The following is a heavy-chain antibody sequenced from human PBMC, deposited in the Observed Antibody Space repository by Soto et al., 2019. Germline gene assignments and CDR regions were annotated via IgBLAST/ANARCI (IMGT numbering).Heavy chain of an antibody. Sequence: QVQLVESGGGLVKPGGSLRLSCAVSGFTFSDYYMTWIRQAPGKGLEWVSYISSSTSHTNYADSVKGRFTISRDNAKNSLFLQRDSLGAEDTAVYYGARGRGAAADYFDFWGQGTLVTVSS. CDR2: ISSSTSHT. CDR3: ARGRGAAADYFDF. J-gene: IGHJ4*02. CDR1: GFTFSDYY. D-gene: IGHD6-13*01. V-gene: IGHV3-11*05.